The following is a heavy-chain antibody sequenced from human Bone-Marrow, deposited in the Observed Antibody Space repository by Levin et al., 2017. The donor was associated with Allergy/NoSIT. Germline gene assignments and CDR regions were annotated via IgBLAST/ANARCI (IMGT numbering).Heavy chain of an antibody. CDR2: IYYSGST. D-gene: IGHD3-9*01. CDR3: ARLVDILTDWCPFDP. V-gene: IGHV4-39*01. CDR1: GGSISSSSYY. Sequence: PSETLSLTCTVSGGSISSSSYYWGWIRQPPGKGLEWIGSIYYSGSTYYNPSLKSRVTISVDTSKNQFSLKLSSVTAADTAVYYCARLVDILTDWCPFDPWGQGTLVTVSS. J-gene: IGHJ5*02.